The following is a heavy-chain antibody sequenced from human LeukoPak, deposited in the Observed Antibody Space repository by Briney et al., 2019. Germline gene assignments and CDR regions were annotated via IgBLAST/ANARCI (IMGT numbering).Heavy chain of an antibody. CDR3: ARAWERQLPGNPTPPVTFDY. Sequence: ASVKVSCQASVYTFPSYGISWVRQAPGQRLEWMGWISAYNGNTNYAQKLQGRVTMTTDTSTSTAYMELRSLRSDDTAVYYCARAWERQLPGNPTPPVTFDYWGQGTLVTVSS. J-gene: IGHJ4*02. V-gene: IGHV1-18*01. CDR2: ISAYNGNT. D-gene: IGHD1-26*01. CDR1: VYTFPSYG.